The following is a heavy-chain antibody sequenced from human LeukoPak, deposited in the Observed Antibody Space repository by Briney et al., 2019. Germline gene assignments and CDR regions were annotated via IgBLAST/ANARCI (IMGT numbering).Heavy chain of an antibody. V-gene: IGHV4-31*03. D-gene: IGHD6-19*01. CDR3: ARVAVYGMDV. Sequence: SETLSLTCTVSGGSISSGGYYWSWIRQHPGKGLEWIGYLYYSGSTYYNPSLKSRVTISVDTSKNQFSLKLSSVTAADTAVYYCARVAVYGMDVWGQGTTVTVSS. CDR2: LYYSGST. J-gene: IGHJ6*02. CDR1: GGSISSGGYY.